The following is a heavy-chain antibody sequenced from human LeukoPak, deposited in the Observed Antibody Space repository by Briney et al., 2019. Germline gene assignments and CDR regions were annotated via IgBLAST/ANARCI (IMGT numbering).Heavy chain of an antibody. D-gene: IGHD2-2*02. Sequence: SETLSLTCTVSGGSISSGSYYWSWIRQPAWKGLEWIGRICTSGSTNYNPSLKSRVTISVDTSKNQFSLKLSSVTAADTAVYYCARGYCSSTSCYTSNYYYMDVWGKGTTVTVSS. CDR1: GGSISSGSYY. V-gene: IGHV4-61*02. J-gene: IGHJ6*03. CDR3: ARGYCSSTSCYTSNYYYMDV. CDR2: ICTSGST.